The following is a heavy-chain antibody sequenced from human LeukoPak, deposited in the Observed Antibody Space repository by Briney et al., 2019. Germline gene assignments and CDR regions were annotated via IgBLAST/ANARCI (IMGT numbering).Heavy chain of an antibody. J-gene: IGHJ5*02. CDR1: GFTFGNNW. CDR2: INSDGGGA. CDR3: ARDVPHNWFDT. V-gene: IGHV3-74*01. Sequence: GGSLRLSCAASGFTFGNNWRHWVGQGPGKGLVWISRINSDGGGAIYADSVKGRFTVSRDNAKNTLYLQMNSLRAEDTAVYYCARDVPHNWFDTWGQGTLVTVSS.